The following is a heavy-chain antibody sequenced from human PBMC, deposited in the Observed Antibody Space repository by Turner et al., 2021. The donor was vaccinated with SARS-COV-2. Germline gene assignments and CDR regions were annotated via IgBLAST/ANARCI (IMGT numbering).Heavy chain of an antibody. V-gene: IGHV3-66*01. Sequence: EVQLVESGGGLVQPGGSLRLSCAASGLTVSSNYMSWVRQVPGKGLEWVSVIYSGGSTYYADSVKGRFTISRDNTKNTLYLQMNSLRAEDTAVYYCERFGGYREDNDSWGQGTLVTVSS. CDR2: IYSGGST. CDR1: GLTVSSNY. J-gene: IGHJ4*02. CDR3: ERFGGYREDNDS. D-gene: IGHD3-10*01.